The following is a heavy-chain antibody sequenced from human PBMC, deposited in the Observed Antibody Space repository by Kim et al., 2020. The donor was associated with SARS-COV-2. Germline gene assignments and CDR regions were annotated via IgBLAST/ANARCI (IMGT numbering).Heavy chain of an antibody. J-gene: IGHJ4*02. CDR2: IYYSGST. Sequence: SETLSLTCTVSGGSISSSSYYWGWIRQPPGKGLEWIGSIYYSGSTYYNPSLKSRVTISVDTSKNQFSLKLSSVTAADTAVYYCARLGRSSGYYNFLDYWGQRPLLPVSS. CDR3: ARLGRSSGYYNFLDY. CDR1: GGSISSSSYY. D-gene: IGHD3-22*01. V-gene: IGHV4-39*01.